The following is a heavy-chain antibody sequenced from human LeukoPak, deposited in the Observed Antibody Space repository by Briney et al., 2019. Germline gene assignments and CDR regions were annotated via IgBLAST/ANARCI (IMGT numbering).Heavy chain of an antibody. J-gene: IGHJ3*02. Sequence: GGSLRLSCAASGFTFSSNAMSWVRQAPGKGLEWVSAISGSGGSTYYADFVKGRFTISRDNSKNTLYLQMNSLRVEDTAVYYCAKRYYYGSGSRPDAFDIWGQGTMVTVSS. V-gene: IGHV3-23*01. CDR2: ISGSGGST. D-gene: IGHD3-10*01. CDR3: AKRYYYGSGSRPDAFDI. CDR1: GFTFSSNA.